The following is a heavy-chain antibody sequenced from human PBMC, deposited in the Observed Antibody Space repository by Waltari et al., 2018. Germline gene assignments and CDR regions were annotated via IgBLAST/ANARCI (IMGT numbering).Heavy chain of an antibody. J-gene: IGHJ2*01. CDR1: GFTVNNNY. CDR2: IYSRGAT. CDR3: ARHCGGDCLHWYFDL. V-gene: IGHV3-66*02. D-gene: IGHD2-21*01. Sequence: ELQLVESGGGLVQPGGSLRLSCAASGFTVNNNYMSWVRQAPGKGLEWGSIIYSRGATYYAESVKGRFTISRDNSNTWYLQMRSLRTEDTAVYYCARHCGGDCLHWYFDLWGRGTLVTVSS.